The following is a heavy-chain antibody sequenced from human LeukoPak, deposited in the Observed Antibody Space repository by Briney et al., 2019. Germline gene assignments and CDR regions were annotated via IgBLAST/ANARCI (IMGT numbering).Heavy chain of an antibody. CDR1: GYTFTSYG. V-gene: IGHV1-18*01. Sequence: ASVKVSCKASGYTFTSYGISWVRQAPGQGLEWMGWISAYNGNTNYAQKLQGRVTMTTDTSTSTAYMELRSLRSDDTAVYYCASASYDILTGAFFDYWGQGTLVTVSS. CDR3: ASASYDILTGAFFDY. J-gene: IGHJ4*02. CDR2: ISAYNGNT. D-gene: IGHD3-9*01.